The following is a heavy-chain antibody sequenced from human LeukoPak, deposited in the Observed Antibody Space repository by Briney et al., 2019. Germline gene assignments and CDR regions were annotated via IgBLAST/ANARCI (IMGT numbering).Heavy chain of an antibody. D-gene: IGHD2-2*01. Sequence: PSETLSLTCTVSGGSISSYYWSWIRQPAGKGLEWIGRIYTSGSTNYNPSLKSRVTMSVDTSKNQFSLKLSSVTAADTAVYYCARAAYCSSTSCYGGAFDIWGQGTMVTVSS. CDR1: GGSISSYY. CDR3: ARAAYCSSTSCYGGAFDI. CDR2: IYTSGST. V-gene: IGHV4-4*07. J-gene: IGHJ3*02.